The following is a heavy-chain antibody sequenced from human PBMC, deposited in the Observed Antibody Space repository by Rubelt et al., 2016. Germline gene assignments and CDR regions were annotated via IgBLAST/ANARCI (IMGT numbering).Heavy chain of an antibody. Sequence: EWIGEINHSGSTNYNPSLKSRVTMSVDTSKNQFSLKLSSVTAADTAVYYCARASTVTTFNWFDPWGQGTLVTVSS. V-gene: IGHV4-34*01. CDR3: ARASTVTTFNWFDP. J-gene: IGHJ5*02. CDR2: INHSGST. D-gene: IGHD4-17*01.